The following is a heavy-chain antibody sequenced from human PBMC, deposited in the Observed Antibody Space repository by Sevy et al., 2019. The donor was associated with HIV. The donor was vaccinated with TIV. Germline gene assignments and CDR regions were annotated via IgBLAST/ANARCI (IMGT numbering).Heavy chain of an antibody. D-gene: IGHD1-1*01. J-gene: IGHJ4*02. Sequence: GGYLRLSCAASGFTVSRNYMSCVRQAPGKGLEWVSVIYSDGKTFYADSVQDRFTISRDNSKNTLYLQMNSLRAEDTAVYYCAERSRAWTLFDYWGQGTLVTVSS. CDR3: AERSRAWTLFDY. V-gene: IGHV3-66*01. CDR1: GFTVSRNY. CDR2: IYSDGKT.